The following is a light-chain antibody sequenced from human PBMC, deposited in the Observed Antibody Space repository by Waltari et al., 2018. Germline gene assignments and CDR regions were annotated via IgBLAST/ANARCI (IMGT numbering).Light chain of an antibody. V-gene: IGLV2-14*03. CDR2: DVT. CDR1: SNDIGGYNY. Sequence: QSALTQPASVSGSPGQSITISCTGTSNDIGGYNYFSWYQQHPGKVPKLMIYDVTNRPSGVSNLFSGSKSGNTASLTISGLQAEDEADYYCSSYTTTTALVFGGGTRLTVL. J-gene: IGLJ2*01. CDR3: SSYTTTTALV.